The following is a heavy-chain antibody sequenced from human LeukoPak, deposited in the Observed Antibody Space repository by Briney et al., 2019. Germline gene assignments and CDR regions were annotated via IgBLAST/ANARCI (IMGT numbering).Heavy chain of an antibody. CDR2: IKQDGSEK. J-gene: IGHJ6*03. D-gene: IGHD3-10*01. CDR1: GFTFTNYW. CDR3: ARDQITMLRGVTIKDYYYFYMDV. V-gene: IGHV3-7*01. Sequence: GGSLRLSCAASGFTFTNYWMNWVRQAPGKGLEWVANIKQDGSEKYYVDSVKGRFTISRDNAKNSLYLQLNSLRDEDTAVYYCARDQITMLRGVTIKDYYYFYMDVWGKGTSVTVYS.